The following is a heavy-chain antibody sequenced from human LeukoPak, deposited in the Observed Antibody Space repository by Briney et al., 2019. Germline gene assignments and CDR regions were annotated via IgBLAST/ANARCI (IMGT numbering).Heavy chain of an antibody. CDR3: ASWPGGWYGEDS. CDR1: GFTVSSNF. D-gene: IGHD6-19*01. J-gene: IGHJ5*01. CDR2: IYGGGST. V-gene: IGHV3-53*01. Sequence: AGGSLRLSCAASGFTVSSNFMSRVRQAPGKGLEWVSVIYGGGSTYYADSVKGRFTISRDTSKNTLYLQMNSLRAEDTAVYYCASWPGGWYGEDSWGQGTLVTVSS.